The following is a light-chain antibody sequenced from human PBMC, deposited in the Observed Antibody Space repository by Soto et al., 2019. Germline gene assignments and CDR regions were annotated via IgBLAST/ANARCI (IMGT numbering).Light chain of an antibody. Sequence: DMLLTQSPYSLAVSLGERATINCKSSQSVLSSSNNRNYLAWFQLKPGQPPKLLIYWASTRESGVPDRFSGSGSGTDFTLTISSLQAEDVAVYYCQQYYSTCWTFGQGTKVDVK. CDR1: QSVLSSSNNRNY. CDR2: WAS. J-gene: IGKJ1*01. V-gene: IGKV4-1*01. CDR3: QQYYSTCWT.